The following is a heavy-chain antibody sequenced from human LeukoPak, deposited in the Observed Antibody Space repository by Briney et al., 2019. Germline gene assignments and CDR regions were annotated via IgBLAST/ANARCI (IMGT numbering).Heavy chain of an antibody. CDR2: IYTSGST. Sequence: PSETLSLTCTVSGGSISSYYWSWIRQPAGKGLEWIGRIYTSGSTNYNPSLKSRVTISVDRSKNQFSLKLSSVTAADTAVYYCARFEGYYDFWSGYLFDYWGQGTLVTVSS. CDR3: ARFEGYYDFWSGYLFDY. CDR1: GGSISSYY. D-gene: IGHD3-3*01. J-gene: IGHJ4*02. V-gene: IGHV4-4*07.